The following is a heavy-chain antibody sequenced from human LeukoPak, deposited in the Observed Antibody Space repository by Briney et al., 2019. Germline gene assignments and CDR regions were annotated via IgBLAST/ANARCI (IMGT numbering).Heavy chain of an antibody. CDR3: ALYFYDSSGYPSFDY. V-gene: IGHV3-48*02. CDR2: ISSSGGTK. Sequence: GGSLRLSCEVSGLTFSRHAMNWVRQARGKGLEWVSYISSSGGTKYYTDSVKGRFTISRDNAKNSLYLQMNSLRDEDTALYYCALYFYDSSGYPSFDYWGQGTLVTVSS. J-gene: IGHJ4*02. CDR1: GLTFSRHA. D-gene: IGHD3-22*01.